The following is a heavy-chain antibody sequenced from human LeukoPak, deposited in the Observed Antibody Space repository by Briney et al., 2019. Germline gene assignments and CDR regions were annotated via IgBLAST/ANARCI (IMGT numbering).Heavy chain of an antibody. CDR3: AKEYSEYYRDTSGYFGSFDY. CDR1: GFNFSSYA. CDR2: ISGSGGST. J-gene: IGHJ4*02. Sequence: PGGSLRLSCAASGFNFSSYAMSWVRQAPGKGLEWVSGISGSGGSTYDADSVQGRFTVSRDNSKNTLYLQMNSLRPEDTAIYYCAKEYSEYYRDTSGYFGSFDYWGQGTLVTVSS. D-gene: IGHD3-22*01. V-gene: IGHV3-23*01.